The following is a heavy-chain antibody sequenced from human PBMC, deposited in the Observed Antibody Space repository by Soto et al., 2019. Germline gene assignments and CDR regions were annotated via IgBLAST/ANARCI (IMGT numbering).Heavy chain of an antibody. CDR2: TRGKANSYTT. V-gene: IGHV3-72*01. D-gene: IGHD3-3*02. Sequence: GGSLRLSCAASGFTFSDHYMDWVRQAPGKGLEWVGRTRGKANSYTTEYAASVNGRFTISRDDSKNSLFLQMNGLKTEDTAVYYCARVARGLYYFDYWGQGTLVTVSS. CDR1: GFTFSDHY. J-gene: IGHJ4*02. CDR3: ARVARGLYYFDY.